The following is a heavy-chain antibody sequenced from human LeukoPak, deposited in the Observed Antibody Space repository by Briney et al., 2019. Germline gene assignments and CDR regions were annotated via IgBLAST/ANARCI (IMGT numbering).Heavy chain of an antibody. Sequence: GRSLRLSCAASGFTFGSYAMHWVRQAPGKGLEWVAVISYDGSNKYYADSVKGRFTISRDNSKNTLYLQMNSLRAEDTAVYYCARDLSRRTHNWFDPWGQGTLVTVSS. CDR1: GFTFGSYA. J-gene: IGHJ5*02. D-gene: IGHD1-1*01. CDR3: ARDLSRRTHNWFDP. V-gene: IGHV3-30*01. CDR2: ISYDGSNK.